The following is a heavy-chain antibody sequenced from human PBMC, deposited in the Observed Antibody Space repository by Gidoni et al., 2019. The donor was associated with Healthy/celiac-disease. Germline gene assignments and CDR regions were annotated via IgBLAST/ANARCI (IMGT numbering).Heavy chain of an antibody. CDR3: ARGGCSGGSCGYGMDV. CDR2: ISSSSSYI. J-gene: IGHJ6*02. V-gene: IGHV3-21*01. D-gene: IGHD2-15*01. CDR1: GFTFSSYS. Sequence: EVQLVESGGGLVKPGGSLRLSCAASGFTFSSYSMNWVRQAPGKGLEWVSSISSSSSYIYYADSVKGRFTISRDNAKNSLYLQMNSLRAEDTAVYYCARGGCSGGSCGYGMDVWGQGTTVTVSS.